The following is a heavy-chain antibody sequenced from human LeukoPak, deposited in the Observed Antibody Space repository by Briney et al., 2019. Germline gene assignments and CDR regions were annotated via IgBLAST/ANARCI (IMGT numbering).Heavy chain of an antibody. V-gene: IGHV3-74*01. D-gene: IGHD3-10*01. CDR3: ARGNYYGSGTYYSPSSY. CDR2: INSDGSTT. Sequence: PGGSLRLSCAASGFTFRSYWMHWVRQTPGKGLVWVSRINSDGSTTTYADSVKGRFTISRDNAKNTLYLQMNSLRAEDTAVYYCARGNYYGSGTYYSPSSYWGQGTRVTVSS. J-gene: IGHJ4*02. CDR1: GFTFRSYW.